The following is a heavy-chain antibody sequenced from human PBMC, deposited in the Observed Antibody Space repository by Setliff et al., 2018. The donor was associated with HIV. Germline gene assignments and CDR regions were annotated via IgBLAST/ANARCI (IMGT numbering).Heavy chain of an antibody. Sequence: PGESLKISCKGSGYSFTSYWIGWVRQMPGKGLEWMGIIYPGDSDTRYSPSFQGQVTISADKSISTAYLQWSSLKASDTAMYYCARQRVVATTKLDAFDIWGQGTMVTVSS. CDR3: ARQRVVATTKLDAFDI. V-gene: IGHV5-51*01. CDR1: GYSFTSYW. J-gene: IGHJ3*02. CDR2: IYPGDSDT. D-gene: IGHD2-15*01.